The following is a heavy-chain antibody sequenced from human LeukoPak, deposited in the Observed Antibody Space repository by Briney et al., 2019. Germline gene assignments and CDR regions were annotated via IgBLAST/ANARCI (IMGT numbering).Heavy chain of an antibody. D-gene: IGHD3-10*01. CDR3: ASYDYYGSGSFWDY. V-gene: IGHV3-66*01. CDR1: GFTVSSNY. CDR2: TYSGGTT. Sequence: GRSLRLSCAASGFTVSSNYMSWVRQAPGKGLEWVSVTYSGGTTYYADSVKGRFTISRDNSKNTLYLQMNSLRAEDTAVYYCASYDYYGSGSFWDYWGQGTLVTVSS. J-gene: IGHJ4*02.